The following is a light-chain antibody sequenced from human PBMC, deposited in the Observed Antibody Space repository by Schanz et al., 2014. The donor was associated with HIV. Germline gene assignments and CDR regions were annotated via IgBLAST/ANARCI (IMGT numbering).Light chain of an antibody. CDR3: QQYTPYSHT. CDR1: QGIGTW. CDR2: EAS. J-gene: IGKJ2*01. V-gene: IGKV1-5*03. Sequence: IQLTQSPSSLSASVRDRVTITCRASQGIGTWLAWYQQKPGKAPELLIYEASTLKSGVPLRFTGSGSGTEFALSISSLQPDDFATYYCQQYTPYSHTFGQGTKLEIK.